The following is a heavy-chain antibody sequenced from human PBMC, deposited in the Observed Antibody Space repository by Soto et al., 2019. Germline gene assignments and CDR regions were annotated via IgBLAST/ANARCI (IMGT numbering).Heavy chain of an antibody. CDR2: IIPIFGTA. J-gene: IGHJ4*02. CDR1: GGTFSSYA. V-gene: IGHV1-69*01. Sequence: QVQLVQSGAEVKKPGSSVKVSCKASGGTFSSYAISWVRQAPGQGLEWMGGIIPIFGTANYAQKFQGRVTIPADESTSTAYRERSSLRLEDTAVYYCAGDRGGGGGFDYWGQGTLVTVSS. CDR3: AGDRGGGGGFDY. D-gene: IGHD3-16*01.